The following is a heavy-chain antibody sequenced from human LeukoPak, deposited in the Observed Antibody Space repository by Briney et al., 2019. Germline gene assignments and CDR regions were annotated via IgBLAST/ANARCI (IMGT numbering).Heavy chain of an antibody. V-gene: IGHV3-23*01. D-gene: IGHD2-2*01. CDR1: GFIFSSYA. Sequence: PGGSLRLSCAASGFIFSSYAMSWVRQAPGKGLEWVSTISGSGGSTYYADSVKGRFTISRDNSKNTLYLQMNSLRAEDTAVYYCAKAERYCSSTSCPPWYFDYWGQGTLVTVSS. J-gene: IGHJ4*02. CDR3: AKAERYCSSTSCPPWYFDY. CDR2: ISGSGGST.